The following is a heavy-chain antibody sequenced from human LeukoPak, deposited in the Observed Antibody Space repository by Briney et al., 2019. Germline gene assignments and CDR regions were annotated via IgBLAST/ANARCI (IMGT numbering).Heavy chain of an antibody. CDR3: AKDGGVERDTVVIPAAVDS. D-gene: IGHD2-2*01. Sequence: GSLRLSCAASGFTFSSYGMHWVRQAPGKGLEWVAVISYDGRNKYYADSVKGRFTVSRDKSKNTLYLQMNSLRAEDTAVYFCAKDGGVERDTVVIPAAVDSWGQGTLVTVSS. CDR2: ISYDGRNK. CDR1: GFTFSSYG. J-gene: IGHJ4*02. V-gene: IGHV3-30*18.